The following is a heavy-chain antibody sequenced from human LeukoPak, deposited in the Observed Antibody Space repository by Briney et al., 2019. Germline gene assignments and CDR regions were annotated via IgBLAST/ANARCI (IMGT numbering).Heavy chain of an antibody. CDR3: ARVWSYYYYMDV. V-gene: IGHV4-61*02. CDR1: GGSISSGSYY. J-gene: IGHJ6*03. Sequence: PSQTLSLTCTVSGGSISSGSYYWSWIRQPAGKGLEWIGRIYTSGSTNYNPSLKSRVTISVDTSKNQFSLKLSSVTAADTAVYYCARVWSYYYYMDVWGKGTTVTVSS. CDR2: IYTSGST. D-gene: IGHD1-1*01.